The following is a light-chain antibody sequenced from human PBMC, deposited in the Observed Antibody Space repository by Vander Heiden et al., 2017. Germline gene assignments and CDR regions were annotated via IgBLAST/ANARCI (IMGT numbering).Light chain of an antibody. J-gene: IGKJ2*01. CDR3: QQYGSSLYT. Sequence: VSTQSPGTLSLSPADRATLTCTPRQSVSSSYLAWYQQKPGQAPRLLIYGASSRATGIPDRFSGSGSGTDFTLTISRLEPEDFAVYYCQQYGSSLYTFGQGTKLEIK. CDR1: QSVSSSY. V-gene: IGKV3-20*01. CDR2: GAS.